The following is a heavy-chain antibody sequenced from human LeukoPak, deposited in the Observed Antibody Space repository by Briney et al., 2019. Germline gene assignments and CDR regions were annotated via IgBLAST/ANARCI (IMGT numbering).Heavy chain of an antibody. J-gene: IGHJ4*02. V-gene: IGHV3-23*01. CDR3: AKVQLRITMVRGAPDY. Sequence: GGSLRLSCAASGFTFSRYAMTWVRQAPGKGLEWVSGISGGGGNTYHADSVKGRLTISRDNSKNTLYLQMNSLRAEDTAVYYCAKVQLRITMVRGAPDYWGQGTLVTVSS. CDR2: ISGGGGNT. D-gene: IGHD3-10*01. CDR1: GFTFSRYA.